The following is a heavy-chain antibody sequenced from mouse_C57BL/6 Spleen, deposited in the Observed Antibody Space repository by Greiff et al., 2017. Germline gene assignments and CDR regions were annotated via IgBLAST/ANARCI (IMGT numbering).Heavy chain of an antibody. D-gene: IGHD6-1*01. CDR2: IHPNSGST. CDR3: AKGDDPLYAMDD. V-gene: IGHV1-64*01. CDR1: GYTFTSSW. J-gene: IGHJ4*01. Sequence: VQLQQSGAELVKPGASVKLSCKASGYTFTSSWMHWVKQRPGQGLAWIGMIHPNSGSTNYNEKVKSKATLTVDKDSRTAYMQLSSLTSKYSAFYYLAKGDDPLYAMDDWGQGTSVTGSS.